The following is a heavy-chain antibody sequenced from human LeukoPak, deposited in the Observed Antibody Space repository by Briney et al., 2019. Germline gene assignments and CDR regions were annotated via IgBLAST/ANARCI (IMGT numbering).Heavy chain of an antibody. CDR1: GFTFSDYY. D-gene: IGHD6-13*01. Sequence: GGSLRLSCAASGFTFSDYYMSWIRQAPGKGLEWISYITSSSSYTNYADSVKGRFTISRDNAKNSLYLQMNSLRVEDTAVYYCAKDWGYSSSQGYYFDYWGQGTVVTVSS. CDR2: ITSSSSYT. V-gene: IGHV3-11*05. CDR3: AKDWGYSSSQGYYFDY. J-gene: IGHJ4*02.